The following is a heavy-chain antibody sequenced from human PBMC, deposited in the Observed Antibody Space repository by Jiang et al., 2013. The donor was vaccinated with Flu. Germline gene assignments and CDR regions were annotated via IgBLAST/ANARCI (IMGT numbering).Heavy chain of an antibody. D-gene: IGHD2-15*01. V-gene: IGHV7-4-1*02. CDR1: GYTFTNYA. J-gene: IGHJ4*02. CDR3: VRPYCSGGSCYFYFDY. CDR2: INTNTGNP. Sequence: KVSCRASGYTFTNYAMNWVRQAPGQGLEWMGWINTNTGNPTYAQGFTGRFVFSLDTSVSTAYLQISSLKAEDTAVYYCVRPYCSGGSCYFYFDYWGQGTLVTVPS.